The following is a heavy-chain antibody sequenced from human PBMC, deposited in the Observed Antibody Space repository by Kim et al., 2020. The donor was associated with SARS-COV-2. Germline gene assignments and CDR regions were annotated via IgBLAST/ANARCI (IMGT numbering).Heavy chain of an antibody. V-gene: IGHV1-24*01. CDR2: T. Sequence: TIYAQKFQGRVTITEDTSTDTATMELSGLRSEDTAVYYCATGGDTAMPDYWGQGTLVTVSS. J-gene: IGHJ4*02. CDR3: ATGGDTAMPDY. D-gene: IGHD5-18*01.